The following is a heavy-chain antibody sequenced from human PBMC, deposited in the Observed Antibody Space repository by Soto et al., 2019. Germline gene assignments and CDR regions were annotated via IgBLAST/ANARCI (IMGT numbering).Heavy chain of an antibody. CDR2: ISAYNGNT. Sequence: QVQLVQSGAEVKKPGASVKVSCKASGYTFTSYGISWVRQAPXQGLEWMGWISAYNGNTNYAQKLQGRVTMTTDTSXSTAYXEXXXLRXDDTAVYYCARVIAAAVDFDYWGQGTLVTVSS. D-gene: IGHD6-13*01. CDR1: GYTFTSYG. V-gene: IGHV1-18*01. CDR3: ARVIAAAVDFDY. J-gene: IGHJ4*02.